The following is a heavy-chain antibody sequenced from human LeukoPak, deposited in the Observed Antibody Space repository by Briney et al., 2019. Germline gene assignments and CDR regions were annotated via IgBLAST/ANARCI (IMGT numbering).Heavy chain of an antibody. D-gene: IGHD1-26*01. CDR1: GFTFSSYW. Sequence: SGGSLRLSCATSGFTFSSYWMHWVRHAPGKGLVWVSRINSDGSSTSYADSVKGRFTISRDNAKNTLYLQMNSLRAEDTAVYYCAKDQSGSYYPRANWFDPWGQGTLVTVSS. V-gene: IGHV3-74*01. CDR3: AKDQSGSYYPRANWFDP. CDR2: INSDGSST. J-gene: IGHJ5*02.